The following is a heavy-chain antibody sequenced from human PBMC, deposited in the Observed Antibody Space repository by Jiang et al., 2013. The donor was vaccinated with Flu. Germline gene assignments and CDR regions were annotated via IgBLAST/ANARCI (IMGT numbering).Heavy chain of an antibody. D-gene: IGHD3-3*01. CDR1: GGSISSYY. J-gene: IGHJ4*02. Sequence: YGPGLVKPSETLSLTCTVSGGSISSYYWSWIRQPPGKGLEWIGYIYYSGSTNYNPSLKSRVTISVDTSKNQFSLKLSSVTAADTAVYYCARDRTMTLDYWGQGTLVTVSS. CDR3: ARDRTMTLDY. V-gene: IGHV4-59*01. CDR2: IYYSGST.